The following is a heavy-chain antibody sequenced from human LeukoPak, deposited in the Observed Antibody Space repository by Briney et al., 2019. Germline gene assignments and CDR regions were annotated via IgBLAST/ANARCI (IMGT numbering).Heavy chain of an antibody. J-gene: IGHJ4*02. CDR3: AKDPIFSGSYGVFDY. D-gene: IGHD1-26*01. V-gene: IGHV3-23*01. CDR2: ISGSGDST. CDR1: GFTFNSYA. Sequence: GGSLRLSCAASGFTFNSYAMSWVRQAPGKGLEWVSGISGSGDSTYYAASVEGRFTISRDYSRNTLDLQINSLRAEDTAVYYCAKDPIFSGSYGVFDYWGLGTLVTVSS.